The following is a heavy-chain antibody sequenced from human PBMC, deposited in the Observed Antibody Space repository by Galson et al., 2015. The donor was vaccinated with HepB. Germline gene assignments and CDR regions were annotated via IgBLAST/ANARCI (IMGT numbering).Heavy chain of an antibody. D-gene: IGHD1-26*01. V-gene: IGHV3-23*01. Sequence: SLRLPCAASGFIFSNYAMSWVRQAPGKGLEWVSGISGSGSTTYYADSVKGRLTIFRDNFKNMLYLQMNSLRAEDTAVYYCARAGDNSGELSAFDIWGQGTMVTVSS. CDR2: ISGSGSTT. CDR3: ARAGDNSGELSAFDI. J-gene: IGHJ3*02. CDR1: GFIFSNYA.